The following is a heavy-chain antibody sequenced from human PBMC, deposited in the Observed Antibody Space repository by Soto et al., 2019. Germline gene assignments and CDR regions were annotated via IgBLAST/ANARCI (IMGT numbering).Heavy chain of an antibody. D-gene: IGHD3-10*01. J-gene: IGHJ3*02. CDR1: GFTFSRHR. CDR2: TKTDGTT. Sequence: GGSLRLSCAASGFTFSRHRIHWVRQAPGQGLVWVSRTKTDGTTSYADSVRGRFTISRDNAENTLYLQMNSLRAEDTAVYYCVRDMRAVPWYGGISSAFDMWGQGTMVTVSS. CDR3: VRDMRAVPWYGGISSAFDM. V-gene: IGHV3-74*01.